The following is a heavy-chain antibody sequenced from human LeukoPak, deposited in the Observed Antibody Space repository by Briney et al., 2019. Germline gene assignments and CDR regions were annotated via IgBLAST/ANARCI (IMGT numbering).Heavy chain of an antibody. CDR3: ARTLYGSGRQLHDY. J-gene: IGHJ4*02. V-gene: IGHV4-30-2*01. Sequence: SQTLSLTCAVSGGSISSGGYSWSCIRQPPGKGLEWIGYIYHSGSTYYNPSLKSRATISVDRSKNQFSLKLSSVTAADTAVYYCARTLYGSGRQLHDYWGQGTLVTVSS. CDR1: GGSISSGGYS. D-gene: IGHD3-10*01. CDR2: IYHSGST.